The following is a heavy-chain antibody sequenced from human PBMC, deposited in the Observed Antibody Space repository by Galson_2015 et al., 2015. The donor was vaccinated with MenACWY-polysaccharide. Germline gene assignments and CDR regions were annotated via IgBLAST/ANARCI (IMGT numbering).Heavy chain of an antibody. CDR3: ARARGSPRGYGMDV. Sequence: ATLSLTCPVSGASISDYYWSWIRQPAGKGMEWIGRMFTSGRTNYNPSLKSRVTMSVDTSNNQFSLKVTSVTAADTAVYYCARARGSPRGYGMDVWGQGTTVTVSS. CDR2: MFTSGRT. V-gene: IGHV4-4*07. CDR1: GASISDYY. D-gene: IGHD1-26*01. J-gene: IGHJ6*02.